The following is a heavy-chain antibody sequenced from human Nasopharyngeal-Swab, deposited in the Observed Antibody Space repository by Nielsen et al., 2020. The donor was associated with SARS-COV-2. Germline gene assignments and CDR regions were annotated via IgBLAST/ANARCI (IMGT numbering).Heavy chain of an antibody. CDR2: INWNGSST. D-gene: IGHD2-15*01. J-gene: IGHJ3*02. Sequence: GASLKISWAASGSTFDDYGMSWDRQHTGKGLEWVSGINWNGSSTSYADSVKGRFNISRDNAKNSLYLHRNSLRAEDTALYHCARDKTRGGPDAFDIWGQGTMVTVSS. V-gene: IGHV3-20*01. CDR1: GSTFDDYG. CDR3: ARDKTRGGPDAFDI.